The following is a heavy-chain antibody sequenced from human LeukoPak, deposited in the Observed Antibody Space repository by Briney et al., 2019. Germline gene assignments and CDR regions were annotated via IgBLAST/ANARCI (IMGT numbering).Heavy chain of an antibody. V-gene: IGHV4-39*07. J-gene: IGHJ6*03. CDR3: VRDWQYYDTLTGFPGGGYYYYMDV. D-gene: IGHD3-9*01. CDR2: IYYSGST. CDR1: GGSISSSSYY. Sequence: PSETLSLTCTVSGGSISSSSYYWGWIRQPPGKGLEWIGSIYYSGSTYYNPSLKSRVTISVDTSKNQFSPKLSSVTAADTAVYYCVRDWQYYDTLTGFPGGGYYYYMDVWGKGTTVTISS.